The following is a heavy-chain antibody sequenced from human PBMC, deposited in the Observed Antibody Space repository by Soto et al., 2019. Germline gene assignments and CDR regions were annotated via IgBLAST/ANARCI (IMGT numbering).Heavy chain of an antibody. Sequence: ASVKVSCKASGYTFTSNYMHWVRQAPGQGHEWMGIINPSGGSTSYAQKFQSRVTMTRDTPTSAVYMELSSLRSEDTAVYYCARVPCIKGECPFYYFDYLSQGTQVTVSS. CDR2: INPSGGST. D-gene: IGHD2-8*01. CDR1: GYTFTSNY. J-gene: IGHJ4*02. V-gene: IGHV1-46*01. CDR3: ARVPCIKGECPFYYFDY.